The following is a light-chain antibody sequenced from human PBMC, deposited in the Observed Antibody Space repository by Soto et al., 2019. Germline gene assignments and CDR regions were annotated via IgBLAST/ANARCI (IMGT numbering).Light chain of an antibody. CDR2: GTS. CDR3: QRYGSSPRT. CDR1: QSISNNH. J-gene: IGKJ1*01. Sequence: EIVMTQSPATLSVSPGERATLSCRASQSISNNHLAWYQQKPGQAPRLLIHGTSNRATGIPDRFSGSGSGTDFTLTFSRLEPEDFAVYYCQRYGSSPRTFGQGTKVDIK. V-gene: IGKV3-20*01.